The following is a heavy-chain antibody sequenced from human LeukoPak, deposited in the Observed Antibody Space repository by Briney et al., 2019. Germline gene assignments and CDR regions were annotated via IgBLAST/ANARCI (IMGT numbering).Heavy chain of an antibody. Sequence: PSETLSLTCTVSGGSISSGDYYWSWIRQPPGKGLEWIGYIYHSGSTYYNPSLKSRVTVSVDTSKNQFSLKLSSVTAADTAVYYCARGPVVLRYFDWLSRSWFDPWGQGTLVTVSS. J-gene: IGHJ5*02. V-gene: IGHV4-30-2*01. CDR3: ARGPVVLRYFDWLSRSWFDP. CDR1: GGSISSGDYY. D-gene: IGHD3-9*01. CDR2: IYHSGST.